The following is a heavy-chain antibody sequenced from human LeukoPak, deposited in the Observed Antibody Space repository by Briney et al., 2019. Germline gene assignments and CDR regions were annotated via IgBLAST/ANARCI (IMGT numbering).Heavy chain of an antibody. V-gene: IGHV4-59*12. CDR3: AREGSPSYYYGMDV. Sequence: PSETLSLTCTVSGGSISSYYWSWIRQPPGKGLEWIGYIYYSGSTNYNPSLKSRVTISVDTSKNQFSLKLSSVTAADTAVYYCAREGSPSYYYGMDVWGQGTTVTVSS. D-gene: IGHD3-10*01. J-gene: IGHJ6*02. CDR1: GGSISSYY. CDR2: IYYSGST.